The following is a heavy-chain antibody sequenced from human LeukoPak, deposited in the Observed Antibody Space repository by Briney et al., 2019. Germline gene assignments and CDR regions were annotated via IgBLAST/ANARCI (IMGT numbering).Heavy chain of an antibody. J-gene: IGHJ4*02. CDR3: ARDDRSGYYDD. CDR1: GGSISSYY. D-gene: IGHD3-22*01. Sequence: PSETLSLTCTVSGGSISSYYWSWIRQPPGKGLEWIGYIYYSGSTNYNPSLKSRVTISVDTSKNQFSLKLSSVTAADTAVYYCARDDRSGYYDDWGQGTLVTVSS. V-gene: IGHV4-59*01. CDR2: IYYSGST.